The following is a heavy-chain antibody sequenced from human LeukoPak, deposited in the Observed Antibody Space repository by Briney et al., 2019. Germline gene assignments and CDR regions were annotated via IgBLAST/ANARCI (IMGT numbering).Heavy chain of an antibody. J-gene: IGHJ2*01. Sequence: SQTLSLTCAISGDSVSSNSAAWNWIRQSPSRGLEWLGRTYYRSKWYNDYAVSVKSRITINPDTSKNQFSLKLSSVTAADTAVYYCATHDPGIAAAGTQYWYFDLWGRGTLVTVSS. D-gene: IGHD6-13*01. CDR2: TYYRSKWYN. V-gene: IGHV6-1*01. CDR3: ATHDPGIAAAGTQYWYFDL. CDR1: GDSVSSNSAA.